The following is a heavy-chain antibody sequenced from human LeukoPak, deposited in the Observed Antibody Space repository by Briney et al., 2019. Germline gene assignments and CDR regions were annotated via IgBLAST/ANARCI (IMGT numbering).Heavy chain of an antibody. V-gene: IGHV3-74*01. CDR3: AKDHSYGLTDY. Sequence: GGSLRLSCAASGFTFSSYWMHWVRQAPGKGLVWVSRINSDGSSTSYADSVKGRFTISRDNSKNTLYLQMNSLRAGDTAVYYCAKDHSYGLTDYWGQGTLVTVSS. CDR1: GFTFSSYW. D-gene: IGHD5-18*01. J-gene: IGHJ4*02. CDR2: INSDGSST.